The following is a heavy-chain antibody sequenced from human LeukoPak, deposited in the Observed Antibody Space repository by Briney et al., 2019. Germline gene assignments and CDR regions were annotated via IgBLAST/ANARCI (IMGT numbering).Heavy chain of an antibody. Sequence: GGSLRLSCAASGFTFDDYGMSWVRQAPGKGLEWVANIKQDGSEKYYVDSVKGRFTISRDNAKNSLYPQMNSLRAEDTAVYYCARDYSSSWYEGAFDIWGQGTMVTASS. V-gene: IGHV3-7*01. CDR1: GFTFDDYG. CDR2: IKQDGSEK. D-gene: IGHD6-13*01. CDR3: ARDYSSSWYEGAFDI. J-gene: IGHJ3*02.